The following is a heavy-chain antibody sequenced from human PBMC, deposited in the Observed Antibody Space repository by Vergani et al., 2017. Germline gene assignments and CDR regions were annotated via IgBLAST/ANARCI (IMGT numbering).Heavy chain of an antibody. CDR3: VRDFILXGANYYYSYGMDV. CDR2: INWNGDST. Sequence: EVLLVESGGGLVRPGGSLRVSCAASGFTFDDYGMSWVRQAPGKGLEWVSSINWNGDSTGYADSVKGRFTVSRDNAKNSLHLQMNSLRAEDTALYYCVRDFILXGANYYYSYGMDVWGQGTTVTVSS. V-gene: IGHV3-20*04. CDR1: GFTFDDYG. D-gene: IGHD3-16*01. J-gene: IGHJ6*02.